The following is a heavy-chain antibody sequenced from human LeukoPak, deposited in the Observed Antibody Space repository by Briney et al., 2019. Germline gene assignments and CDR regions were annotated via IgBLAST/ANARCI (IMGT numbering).Heavy chain of an antibody. CDR1: GGSISSSSYY. D-gene: IGHD3-10*01. CDR3: ASHGELSHY. J-gene: IGHJ4*02. Sequence: RPSETLSLTCTVSGGSISSSSYYWGWIRQPPGKGLEWIGSIYYSGSTYYNPSLKSRVTISVDTSKNQFSLKLSSVTAADTAVYYCASHGELSHYWGQGTLVTVSS. CDR2: IYYSGST. V-gene: IGHV4-39*01.